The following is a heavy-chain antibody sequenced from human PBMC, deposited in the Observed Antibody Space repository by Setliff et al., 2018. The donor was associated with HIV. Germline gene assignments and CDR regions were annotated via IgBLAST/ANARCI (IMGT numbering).Heavy chain of an antibody. J-gene: IGHJ4*02. D-gene: IGHD2-2*01. V-gene: IGHV4-34*01. CDR2: INHSGGT. Sequence: SETLSLTCAVYGGSFSGYYWSWIRQPPGKGLEWIGEINHSGGTNYNPSLKSRVTISVDTSKNQFSLKLSSVTAADTAVFYCARVRLRVPPSIFDYWGQGALVTVSS. CDR3: ARVRLRVPPSIFDY. CDR1: GGSFSGYY.